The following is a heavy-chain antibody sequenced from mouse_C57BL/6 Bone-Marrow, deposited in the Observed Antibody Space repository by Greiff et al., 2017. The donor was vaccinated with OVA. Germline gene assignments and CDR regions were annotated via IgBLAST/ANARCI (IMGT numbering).Heavy chain of an antibody. CDR3: ARQSNCYFDY. D-gene: IGHD2-5*01. CDR1: GFTFSSYG. J-gene: IGHJ2*01. CDR2: ISSGGSYT. Sequence: EVKVVESGGDLVKPGGSLKLSCAASGFTFSSYGMSWVRQTPDKRLEWVATISSGGSYTYYPDSVKGRFTISRDNAKNTLYLQMSSLKSEDTAMYYCARQSNCYFDYWGQGTTLTVSS. V-gene: IGHV5-6*01.